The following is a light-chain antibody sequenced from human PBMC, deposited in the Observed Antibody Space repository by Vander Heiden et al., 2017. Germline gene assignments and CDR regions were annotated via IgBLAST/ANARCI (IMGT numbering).Light chain of an antibody. Sequence: QSVLTQPPSVSEAPRQRVTISCSGSSSNIGNTAVNWYQQPPGRAPKLLIYYDDLLPSGVSDRFSGSKSGTSASLAISGLQSEDEAEYYCAAWDDSLDGWVFGGGTKVTVL. CDR2: YDD. CDR3: AAWDDSLDGWV. V-gene: IGLV1-36*01. J-gene: IGLJ3*02. CDR1: SSNIGNTA.